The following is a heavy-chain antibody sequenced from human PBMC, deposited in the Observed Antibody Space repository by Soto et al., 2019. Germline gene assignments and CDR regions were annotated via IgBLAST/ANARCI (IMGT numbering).Heavy chain of an antibody. D-gene: IGHD2-2*01. V-gene: IGHV2-5*02. J-gene: IGHJ5*02. CDR3: ANEGYCSSTSCRADWFDH. CDR1: GFSLSTSGVG. CDR2: IYWDDDK. Sequence: QITLKESGPTLVKPTQTLTLTCTFSGFSLSTSGVGVGWIRQPPGKALECLALIYWDDDKRYSPSLKSRITITKDTTKNQVGLTMTNMDPVDTDTYSCANEGYCSSTSCRADWFDHWGQGTLVTVSS.